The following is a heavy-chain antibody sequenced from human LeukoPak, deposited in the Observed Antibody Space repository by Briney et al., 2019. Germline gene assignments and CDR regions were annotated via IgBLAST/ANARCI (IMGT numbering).Heavy chain of an antibody. J-gene: IGHJ4*02. CDR2: IYYSGST. CDR1: GGSLSSYY. D-gene: IGHD3-22*01. V-gene: IGHV4-59*08. CDR3: ARQYYYDGRTFDY. Sequence: SETLSLTCTVSGGSLSSYYWSWIRQPPGKGLEWIGYIYYSGSTNYNPSLKSRVTISVDKSKNQFSLNLSSATAADTAVYYCARQYYYDGRTFDYWGQGTLVTVSS.